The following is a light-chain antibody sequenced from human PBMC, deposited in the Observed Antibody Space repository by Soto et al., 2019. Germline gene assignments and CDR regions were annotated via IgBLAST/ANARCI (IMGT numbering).Light chain of an antibody. CDR1: QSISSW. V-gene: IGKV1-5*01. J-gene: IGKJ5*01. CDR2: DAS. Sequence: DIQMTQSASALSASVVYRVTITCRASQSISSWLAWYQQKPGKAPKLLIYDASSLESGVPSRFSGSGSGTEFTLTISSLQPEDFATYYCQQYYSYPITFGQGTRLEIK. CDR3: QQYYSYPIT.